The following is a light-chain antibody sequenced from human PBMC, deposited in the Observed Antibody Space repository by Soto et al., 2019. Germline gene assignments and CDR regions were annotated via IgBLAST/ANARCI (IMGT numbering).Light chain of an antibody. Sequence: DIQITQSPSTLSASVGDRVTITCRASQSISTWLAWYQQKPGKAPKLLIYKASSLQSGVPSRFSGSGSGTEFTLTISSLQPDDFATYYCQQYNTYSRTFGQGTKVETK. V-gene: IGKV1-5*03. CDR1: QSISTW. CDR3: QQYNTYSRT. CDR2: KAS. J-gene: IGKJ1*01.